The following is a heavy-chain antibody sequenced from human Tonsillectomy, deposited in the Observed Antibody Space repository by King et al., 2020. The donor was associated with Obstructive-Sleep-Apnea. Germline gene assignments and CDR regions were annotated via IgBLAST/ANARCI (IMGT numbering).Heavy chain of an antibody. CDR3: AKDRGWYRLPFDY. J-gene: IGHJ4*02. Sequence: VQLVESGGGLVQPGGSLRLSCAASGFTFSTYAMSWVRQAPGKGLEWGSVISGSGGSTYYPDSLKGRFTIARDNSKNTLYLQMNSLRAEDTAVYYCAKDRGWYRLPFDYWGQGTLVTVSS. CDR2: ISGSGGST. V-gene: IGHV3-23*04. D-gene: IGHD6-19*01. CDR1: GFTFSTYA.